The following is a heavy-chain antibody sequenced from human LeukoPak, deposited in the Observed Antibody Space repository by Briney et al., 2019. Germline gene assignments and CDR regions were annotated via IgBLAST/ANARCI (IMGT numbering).Heavy chain of an antibody. Sequence: PSETLSLTCTVSGGSISSYYWSWIRQPPGKGLEWIGYIYYSGSTNYNPSLKSRVTISVDTSKNQFSLKLSSVTAADTAVYYCARDRFGGTRFGYWGQGTLVTVSS. CDR3: ARDRFGGTRFGY. V-gene: IGHV4-59*01. CDR1: GGSISSYY. D-gene: IGHD3-10*01. CDR2: IYYSGST. J-gene: IGHJ4*02.